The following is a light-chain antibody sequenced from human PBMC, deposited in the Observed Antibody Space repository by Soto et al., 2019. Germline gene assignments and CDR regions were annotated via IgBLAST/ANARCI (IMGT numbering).Light chain of an antibody. J-gene: IGKJ1*01. Sequence: IQMTQSPSTLSASVGDTVTITCRASQTISVSLAWYRQKPGKAPNLLIYDASTLQEGVPSRFSGSGSGTEFTLTVTRLQPDDFATYFCQQYNNWPPWTFGQGTKVEIK. CDR1: QTISVS. CDR3: QQYNNWPPWT. CDR2: DAS. V-gene: IGKV1-5*01.